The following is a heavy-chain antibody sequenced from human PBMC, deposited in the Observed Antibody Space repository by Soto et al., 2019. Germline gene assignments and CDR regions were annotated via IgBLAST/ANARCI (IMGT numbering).Heavy chain of an antibody. Sequence: SETLSLTCTVSSGSISNFYWGWIRQPQGKGLEWIGYIYCSGSTNYNPSLKSRVTISVDTSKNQFSLNLSSVTAADTAVYYCARVWTTVTTDWFDPWGQGTLVTVSS. CDR2: IYCSGST. CDR3: ARVWTTVTTDWFDP. D-gene: IGHD4-17*01. CDR1: SGSISNFY. V-gene: IGHV4-59*08. J-gene: IGHJ5*02.